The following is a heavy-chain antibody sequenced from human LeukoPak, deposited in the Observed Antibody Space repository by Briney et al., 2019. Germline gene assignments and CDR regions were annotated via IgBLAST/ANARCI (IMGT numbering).Heavy chain of an antibody. CDR2: INPNSGGT. CDR3: AREGGADFWSGNYNKYYFDY. D-gene: IGHD3-3*01. CDR1: GYTFTGYY. J-gene: IGHJ4*02. Sequence: ASVKVSCKASGYTFTGYYMHWVRQAPGQGLEWMGWINPNSGGTNYAQKFQGRVTMTRDTSISTAYMELSRLRSDDTAVYYCAREGGADFWSGNYNKYYFDYWGQGTLVTVSS. V-gene: IGHV1-2*02.